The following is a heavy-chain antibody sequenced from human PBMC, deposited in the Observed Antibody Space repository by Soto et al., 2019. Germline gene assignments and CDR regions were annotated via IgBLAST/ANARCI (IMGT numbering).Heavy chain of an antibody. Sequence: QVQLVESGGGVVQPGRSLRLSCAASGFTFSSYGMHWVRQAPGKGLEWVAVIWYDGSNKYYADSVKGLFTISRDNSKNTLYLQMNSLRAEDTAVYYCARDNTIGGRFFDYWGQGTLVTVSS. CDR2: IWYDGSNK. V-gene: IGHV3-33*01. CDR1: GFTFSSYG. CDR3: ARDNTIGGRFFDY. D-gene: IGHD3-9*01. J-gene: IGHJ4*02.